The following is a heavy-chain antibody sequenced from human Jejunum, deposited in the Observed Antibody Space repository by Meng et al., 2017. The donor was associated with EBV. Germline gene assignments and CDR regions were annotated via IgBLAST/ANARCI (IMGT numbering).Heavy chain of an antibody. J-gene: IGHJ5*01. CDR1: GYTFTSYP. Sequence: QVQLVQSGSELKKPGASVKVSCKASGYTFTSYPMSWVRQAPGQGLEWMGWIHTNTGNPTYVQGFTGRFVFSLDTSVSTAYLQISSLKPDDTGVYYCARGRSSYLDSWGQGTMVTVSS. CDR2: IHTNTGNP. V-gene: IGHV7-4-1*02. CDR3: ARGRSSYLDS. D-gene: IGHD3-16*02.